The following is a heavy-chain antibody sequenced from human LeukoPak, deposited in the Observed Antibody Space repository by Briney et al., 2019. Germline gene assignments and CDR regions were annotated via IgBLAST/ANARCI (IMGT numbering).Heavy chain of an antibody. V-gene: IGHV1-3*03. J-gene: IGHJ4*02. CDR1: GYTFTSYA. D-gene: IGHD3-9*01. CDR3: ARAAYDILTGSDYFDY. Sequence: GASVKVSCKASGYTFTSYAMHWVRQAPGQRLEWMGWINAGNGNTKYSQEFQGRVTITRDTSASTAYMELSSLRSEDMAVYYCARAAYDILTGSDYFDYWGQGTLVTVSS. CDR2: INAGNGNT.